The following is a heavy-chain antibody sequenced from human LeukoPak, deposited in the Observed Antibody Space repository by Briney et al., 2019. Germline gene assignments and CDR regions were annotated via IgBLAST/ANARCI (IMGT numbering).Heavy chain of an antibody. V-gene: IGHV3-30*02. CDR3: AKDTQQWLSDAFDI. D-gene: IGHD6-19*01. Sequence: GGPLRLSCAASAFTFSSYGMHWVRQAPGKGLEWVAFIRYDGSNKYYADSVKGRFTISRDNSKNTLSLQMNSLRAEDTAVYYCAKDTQQWLSDAFDIWGQGTMVTVSS. CDR1: AFTFSSYG. J-gene: IGHJ3*02. CDR2: IRYDGSNK.